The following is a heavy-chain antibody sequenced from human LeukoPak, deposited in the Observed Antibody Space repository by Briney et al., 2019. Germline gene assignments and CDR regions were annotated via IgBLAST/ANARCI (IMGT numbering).Heavy chain of an antibody. CDR2: IYTSGST. J-gene: IGHJ5*02. CDR3: ARLSVVVVAATGGLGFDP. CDR1: GGSISSYY. Sequence: SETLSLTSTVPGGSISSYYWSWIRQPPGKGLEWIGYIYTSGSTNYNPSLKSRITISVDTSKNQFSLKLSSVTAADTAVYYCARLSVVVVAATGGLGFDPWGQGTLVTVSS. D-gene: IGHD2-15*01. V-gene: IGHV4-4*09.